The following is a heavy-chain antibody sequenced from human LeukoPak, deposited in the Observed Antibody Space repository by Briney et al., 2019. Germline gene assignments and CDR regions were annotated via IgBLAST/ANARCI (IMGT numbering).Heavy chain of an antibody. V-gene: IGHV3-74*01. CDR2: INSDGSST. CDR1: GFTFRSYW. Sequence: GGSLRLSCAASGFTFRSYWLHWVRQAPGKGLVWVSRINSDGSSTSYADSVKGRFTISRDNAKNTLYLQMNSLRAEDTAVYYCASAAGGSGSYYPFDYWGQGTLATVSS. J-gene: IGHJ4*02. CDR3: ASAAGGSGSYYPFDY. D-gene: IGHD3-10*01.